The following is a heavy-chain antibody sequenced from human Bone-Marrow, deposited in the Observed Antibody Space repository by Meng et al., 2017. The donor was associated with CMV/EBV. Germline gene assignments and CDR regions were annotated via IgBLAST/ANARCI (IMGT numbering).Heavy chain of an antibody. CDR1: GGSISSYY. CDR2: IYYSGST. J-gene: IGHJ4*02. D-gene: IGHD3-16*01. V-gene: IGHV4-59*01. Sequence: SETLSLTCTVSGGSISSYYWSWIRQPPGKGLEWIGYIYYSGSTNYNPSLKSRVTISVDTSKNQFSLKLSSVTAADTAVYYCARDPATGPRGDHFDYWGQGIRVTVPS. CDR3: ARDPATGPRGDHFDY.